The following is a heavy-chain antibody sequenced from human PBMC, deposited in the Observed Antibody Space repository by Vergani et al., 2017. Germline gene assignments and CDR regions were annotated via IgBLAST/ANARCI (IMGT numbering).Heavy chain of an antibody. V-gene: IGHV3-13*01. Sequence: EVQLVESGGGLVQPGGSLRLSCAASGFTFSSYDMHWVRQATGKGLEWVSAIGTAGDTYYPGSVKGRFTISRENAKNSLYLQMNSLRAGDTAVYYCARGGRYQLLTLDYWGQGTLVTVSS. CDR2: IGTAGDT. CDR3: ARGGRYQLLTLDY. D-gene: IGHD2-2*01. CDR1: GFTFSSYD. J-gene: IGHJ4*02.